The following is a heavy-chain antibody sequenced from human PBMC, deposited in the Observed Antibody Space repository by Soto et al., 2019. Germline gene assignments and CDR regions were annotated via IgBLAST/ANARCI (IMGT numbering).Heavy chain of an antibody. J-gene: IGHJ6*02. D-gene: IGHD3-10*02. CDR2: INPKFGDT. CDR1: GYTFTAYH. Sequence: QVRLVQSGAEVKEPGDSVRVSCEASGYTFTAYHIHWVRQAPGQGLEWMGWINPKFGDTGYAQDFQGRVSMTSDMSISTVYMELSRLTSDDTAIYYCARNMDYYYGRGSGIGHGVWGQGTTVTVFS. CDR3: ARNMDYYYGRGSGIGHGV. V-gene: IGHV1-2*02.